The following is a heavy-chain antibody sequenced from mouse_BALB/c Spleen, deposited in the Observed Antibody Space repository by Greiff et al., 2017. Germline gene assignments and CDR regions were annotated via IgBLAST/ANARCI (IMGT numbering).Heavy chain of an antibody. J-gene: IGHJ3*01. D-gene: IGHD4-1*01. CDR3: ASPLGWFAY. CDR2: INPSNGRT. Sequence: QVQLKQPGAELVKPGASVKLSCKASGYTFTSYWMHWVKQRPGQGLEWIGEINPSNGRTNYNEKFKSKATLTVDKSSSTAYMQLSSLTSEDSAVYYCASPLGWFAYWGQGTLVTVSA. V-gene: IGHV1S81*02. CDR1: GYTFTSYW.